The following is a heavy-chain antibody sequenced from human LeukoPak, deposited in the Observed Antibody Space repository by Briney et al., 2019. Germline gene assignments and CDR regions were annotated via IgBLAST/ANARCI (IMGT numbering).Heavy chain of an antibody. CDR3: ARDPFSDSVFDV. CDR1: GYGFTDYY. CDR2: INPNSGGT. J-gene: IGHJ3*01. V-gene: IGHV1-2*02. D-gene: IGHD2-21*02. Sequence: ASVKVSCKTSGYGFTDYYMHWVRQAPGQGLEWMGWINPNSGGTNYAQKFQGRVTMTRDTSISTAYMELSRLRSDDTAVYYCARDPFSDSVFDVWGQGTMVTVSS.